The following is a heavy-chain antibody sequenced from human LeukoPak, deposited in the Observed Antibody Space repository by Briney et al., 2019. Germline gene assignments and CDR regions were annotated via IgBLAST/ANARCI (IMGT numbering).Heavy chain of an antibody. Sequence: ASVKVSCKASGYTFTSYAMHWVRQAPGQRLEWMGGFDPEDGETIYAQKFQGRVTMTEDTSTDTAYMELSSLRSEDTAVYYCATWGYCSGGSCYDPSYYYYGMDVWGQGTTVTVSS. CDR1: GYTFTSYA. D-gene: IGHD2-15*01. CDR3: ATWGYCSGGSCYDPSYYYYGMDV. CDR2: FDPEDGET. J-gene: IGHJ6*02. V-gene: IGHV1-24*01.